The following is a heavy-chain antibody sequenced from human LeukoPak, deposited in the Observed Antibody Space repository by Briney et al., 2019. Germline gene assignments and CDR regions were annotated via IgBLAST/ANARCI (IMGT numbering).Heavy chain of an antibody. Sequence: GGSLRLSCAASGFIFSSYHMVWLRKAPGKGLEVVSSISASDGRTFYADFVKGRFTISRDNSENMVYLQMNSLRADDTAVYYCGKILTVDAYHGHGVDVWGRGTTVTVSS. D-gene: IGHD7-27*01. J-gene: IGHJ6*02. CDR2: ISASDGRT. V-gene: IGHV3-23*01. CDR1: GFIFSSYH. CDR3: GKILTVDAYHGHGVDV.